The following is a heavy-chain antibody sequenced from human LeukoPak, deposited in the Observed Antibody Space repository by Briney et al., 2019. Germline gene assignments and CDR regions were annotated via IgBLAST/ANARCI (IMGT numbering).Heavy chain of an antibody. CDR1: GGSITDYT. V-gene: IGHV4-59*01. D-gene: IGHD4/OR15-4a*01. J-gene: IGHJ6*02. CDR2: IYYSETT. CDR3: AREDPRTKVPEGMDV. Sequence: LETLCLTSAVSGGSITDYTWSWIWQPPGKGLERIGYIYYSETTNYNPSLKSRVTISVDTSKNQFSLKLNSVTAADTAVYYCAREDPRTKVPEGMDVWGQGTTVTVSS.